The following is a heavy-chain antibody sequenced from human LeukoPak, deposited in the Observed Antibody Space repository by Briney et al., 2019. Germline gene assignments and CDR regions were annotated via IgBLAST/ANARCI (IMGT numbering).Heavy chain of an antibody. CDR3: VGVGATGTLPASMQSGPYFDY. D-gene: IGHD2-2*01. CDR2: ISYHGSNK. J-gene: IGHJ4*02. CDR1: GFTFSGYA. V-gene: IGHV3-30*01. Sequence: GGSLRLSCAASGFTFSGYALHWVRQAPGKGLEWVAVISYHGSNKYYADSVKGRFTISRYNSENTLYLQRNSLRAEDTAVYYCVGVGATGTLPASMQSGPYFDYWGQGTLATVSS.